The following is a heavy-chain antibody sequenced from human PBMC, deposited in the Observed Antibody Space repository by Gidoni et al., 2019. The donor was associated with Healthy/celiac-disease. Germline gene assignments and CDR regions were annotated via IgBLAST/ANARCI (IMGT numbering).Heavy chain of an antibody. J-gene: IGHJ4*02. CDR3: ARKLGGGRDY. CDR1: GFTFSCYS. D-gene: IGHD1-7*01. V-gene: IGHV3-21*01. Sequence: EVQLVESGGGLVKPGGSLRLSCAASGFTFSCYSMNWVRQAPGKGLEWVSSISSSSSYIYYADSVKGRFTISRDNAKNSLYLQMNSLRAEDTAVYYCARKLGGGRDYWGQGTLVTVSS. CDR2: ISSSSSYI.